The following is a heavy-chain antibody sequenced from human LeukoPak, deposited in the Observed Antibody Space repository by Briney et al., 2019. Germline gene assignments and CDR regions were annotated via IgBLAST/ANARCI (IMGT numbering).Heavy chain of an antibody. J-gene: IGHJ4*02. Sequence: SQTLSLTCTVSGGSISSGSYYWSWIRQPAGKGLEWIGRIYTSGSTNYNPSLKSRVTISVDTSKNQFSLKLSSVTAADTAVCYCARDDYGDYVGTFDYWGQGTLVTVSS. CDR3: ARDDYGDYVGTFDY. CDR1: GGSISSGSYY. V-gene: IGHV4-61*02. D-gene: IGHD4-17*01. CDR2: IYTSGST.